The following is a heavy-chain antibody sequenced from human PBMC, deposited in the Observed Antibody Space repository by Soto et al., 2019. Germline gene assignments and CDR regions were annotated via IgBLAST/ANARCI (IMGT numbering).Heavy chain of an antibody. V-gene: IGHV1-3*01. Sequence: ASVKVSCKASGYTFTSYAIHWVRQAPGQRLEWMGWINAGNGNTKYSQKFQGRVTITRDTSASTAYMELSSLRSEDTAVYYCARGHDSSGYPNDYWGQGTLVTVSS. D-gene: IGHD3-22*01. CDR3: ARGHDSSGYPNDY. J-gene: IGHJ4*02. CDR2: INAGNGNT. CDR1: GYTFTSYA.